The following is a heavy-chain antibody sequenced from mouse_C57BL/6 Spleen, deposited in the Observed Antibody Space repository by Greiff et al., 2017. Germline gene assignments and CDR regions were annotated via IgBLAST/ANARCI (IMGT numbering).Heavy chain of an antibody. CDR3: ARNLPNWYFDV. V-gene: IGHV2-2*01. CDR2: IWSGGST. D-gene: IGHD2-10*01. J-gene: IGHJ1*03. CDR1: GFSFTSYG. Sequence: QVKLLQSGPGLVQPSQSLSITCTVSGFSFTSYGVHWVRQSPGKGLEWLGVIWSGGSTDYNAAFISRLSISKDNSKSQVFFKMNSLRADDTAIYYCARNLPNWYFDVWGTGTTVTVSS.